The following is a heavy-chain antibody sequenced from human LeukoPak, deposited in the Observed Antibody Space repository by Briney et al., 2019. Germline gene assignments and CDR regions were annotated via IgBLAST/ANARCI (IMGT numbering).Heavy chain of an antibody. CDR3: ARASVWFGELPDAFDI. D-gene: IGHD3-10*01. CDR2: IYYSGST. J-gene: IGHJ3*02. V-gene: IGHV4-39*02. Sequence: PSETLSLTCNVSGGSISSSSYFWGWIRQPPGKGLEWIGSIYYSGSTYYNPSLKSRVTISVDTSKNHFSLKLSSVTAADTAVYYCARASVWFGELPDAFDIWGQGTMVTVSS. CDR1: GGSISSSSYF.